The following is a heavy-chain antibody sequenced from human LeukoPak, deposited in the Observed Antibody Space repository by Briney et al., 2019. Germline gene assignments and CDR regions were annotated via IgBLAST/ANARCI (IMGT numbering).Heavy chain of an antibody. CDR1: GGSISNYH. CDR3: ARASMVTTWSLGY. J-gene: IGHJ4*02. V-gene: IGHV4-59*01. D-gene: IGHD4-17*01. Sequence: SETLSLTCIVSGGSISNYHWSWIRQPPGKGLEWIGYVSYTGSTNCNPSLKSRVTMSVDTSKNQFSLNLSSVTAADTAMYYCARASMVTTWSLGYWGQGILVTVSS. CDR2: VSYTGST.